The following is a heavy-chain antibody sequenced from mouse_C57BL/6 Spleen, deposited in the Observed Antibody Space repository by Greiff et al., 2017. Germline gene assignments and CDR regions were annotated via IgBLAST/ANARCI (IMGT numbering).Heavy chain of an antibody. Sequence: EVKLMESGGGLVKPGGSLKLSCAASGFTFSDYGMHWVRQAPEKGLEWVAYISSGSSTIYYAETVKGRFTISRDNAKNTLFLQMTSLRSEDTAMYDFSSGGYSNSCARDYWGQGTSVTVSA. CDR2: ISSGSSTI. D-gene: IGHD2-5*01. J-gene: IGHJ4*01. V-gene: IGHV5-17*01. CDR1: GFTFSDYG. CDR3: SSGGYSNSCARDY.